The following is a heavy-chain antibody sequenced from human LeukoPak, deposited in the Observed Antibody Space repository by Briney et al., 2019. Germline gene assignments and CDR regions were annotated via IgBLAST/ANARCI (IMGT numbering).Heavy chain of an antibody. CDR1: GFTFSSYG. D-gene: IGHD5-18*01. CDR2: ISYDGSNK. CDR3: AGVTDGY. Sequence: GGSLRLSCAASGFTFSSYGMHWVRQAPGKGLEWVAAISYDGSNKYYADSVKGRFTISRDSSKNTLYLQMNSLRAEDTAVYYCAGVTDGYWGQGTLVTVSS. V-gene: IGHV3-30*03. J-gene: IGHJ4*02.